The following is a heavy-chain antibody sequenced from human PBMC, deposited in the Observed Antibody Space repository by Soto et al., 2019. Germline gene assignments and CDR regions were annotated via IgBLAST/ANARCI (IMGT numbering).Heavy chain of an antibody. J-gene: IGHJ6*02. Sequence: EVQLVESGGGLIQPGGSLRLSCAASGFTVSSNYMSWVRQAPGKGLEWVSVIYSGGSTYYADSVKGRFTISRDNSKNTLYLQMNSRRAEDTAVNYCARDRRECISSSTYYYYGMDVWGQGTTVTVSS. V-gene: IGHV3-53*01. D-gene: IGHD2-2*01. CDR1: GFTVSSNY. CDR2: IYSGGST. CDR3: ARDRRECISSSTYYYYGMDV.